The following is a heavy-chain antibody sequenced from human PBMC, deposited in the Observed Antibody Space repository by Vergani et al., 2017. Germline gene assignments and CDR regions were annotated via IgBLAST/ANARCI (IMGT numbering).Heavy chain of an antibody. CDR1: GFTFSSYS. Sequence: EVQLVESGGGLVKPGGSLRLSCAASGFTFSSYSMNWVRQVPGKGLEWVSSISSSSSYIYYADSVKGRFTISRDNAENSLYLQMNSLRAEDTAVYYCAAGADYDFWSGYPIIYGMDVWGQGTTVTVSS. J-gene: IGHJ6*02. V-gene: IGHV3-21*01. CDR2: ISSSSSYI. D-gene: IGHD3-3*01. CDR3: AAGADYDFWSGYPIIYGMDV.